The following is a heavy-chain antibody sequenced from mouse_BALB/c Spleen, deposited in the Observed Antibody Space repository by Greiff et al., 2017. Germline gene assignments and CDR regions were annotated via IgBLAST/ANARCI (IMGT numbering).Heavy chain of an antibody. Sequence: VQLQESGPGLVAPSQSLSITCTVSGFSLTCYGVNWVRQPPGKGLEWLGMIWGDGSTDYNSALKSRLSISKDNSKSQVFLKMNSLQTDDTARYYCAREDYGSSYGFAYWGQGTLVTVSA. D-gene: IGHD1-1*01. CDR3: AREDYGSSYGFAY. CDR1: GFSLTCYG. V-gene: IGHV2-6-7*01. CDR2: IWGDGST. J-gene: IGHJ3*01.